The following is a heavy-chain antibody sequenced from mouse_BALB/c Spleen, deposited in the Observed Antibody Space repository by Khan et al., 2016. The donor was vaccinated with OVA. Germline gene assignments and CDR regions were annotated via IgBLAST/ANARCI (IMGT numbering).Heavy chain of an antibody. Sequence: EVQLQQSGPELVKPGASVKMSCKASGYTFTSYVMHWVKQKPGLGLEWIGYIYPYNDDTKYNEKFKGKATLTSDKSSSTAYLELSSLTSEDSAVYDWAPVYGYYVSFAYWGQGTLVTVSA. CDR1: GYTFTSYV. D-gene: IGHD2-3*01. CDR3: APVYGYYVSFAY. V-gene: IGHV1S136*01. CDR2: IYPYNDDT. J-gene: IGHJ3*01.